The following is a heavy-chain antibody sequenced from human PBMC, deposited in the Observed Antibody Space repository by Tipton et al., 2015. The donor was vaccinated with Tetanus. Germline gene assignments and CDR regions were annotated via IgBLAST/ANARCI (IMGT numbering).Heavy chain of an antibody. D-gene: IGHD3-16*01. J-gene: IGHJ4*02. CDR2: TYYKSKYYN. Sequence: GLVKPSQTLSLTCAISGDSVSSNSAGWNWIRQSPSRGLEWLGRTYYKSKYYNDYAVSVKSRITINADTSKNQFSRQLNSVTPDDTAVYYCAREGVAYFPFGYWGQGSLVTVSS. CDR1: GDSVSSNSAG. CDR3: AREGVAYFPFGY. V-gene: IGHV6-1*01.